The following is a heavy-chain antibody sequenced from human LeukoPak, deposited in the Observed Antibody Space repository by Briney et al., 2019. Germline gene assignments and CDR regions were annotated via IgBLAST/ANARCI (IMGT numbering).Heavy chain of an antibody. CDR3: ARLNYDRPYAFDI. CDR2: IYYSGST. J-gene: IGHJ3*02. Sequence: PSQTLSLTCTVSGGSISSGGYYWSCIRQPPGKGLEWIGYIYYSGSTNYNPSLKGRVTISVDTSKNQFSLKLSSVTAADTAVYYCARLNYDRPYAFDIWGQGTMVTVSS. D-gene: IGHD3-22*01. V-gene: IGHV4-61*08. CDR1: GGSISSGGYY.